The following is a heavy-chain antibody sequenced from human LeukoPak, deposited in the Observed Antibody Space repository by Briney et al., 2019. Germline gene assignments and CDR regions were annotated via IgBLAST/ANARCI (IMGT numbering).Heavy chain of an antibody. CDR1: GYTFTSYA. V-gene: IGHV1-3*01. CDR3: TRSYYGGDSPIFGY. CDR2: VNAGNGNT. J-gene: IGHJ4*02. D-gene: IGHD4-23*01. Sequence: GASVKVSCKASGYTFTSYAMHWVRQAAGQRRAWMGWVNAGNGNTKYSQKFQGRVTITRDTSASTAYMELSSLRSEDTAVYYCTRSYYGGDSPIFGYWGQGTLVTVSS.